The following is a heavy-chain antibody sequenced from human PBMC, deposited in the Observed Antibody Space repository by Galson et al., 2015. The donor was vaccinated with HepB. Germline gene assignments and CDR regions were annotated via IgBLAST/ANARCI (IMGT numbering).Heavy chain of an antibody. CDR2: IRSKANSYAT. CDR3: TRHMVRGVIITQNWFDP. D-gene: IGHD3-10*01. CDR1: GFTFSGSA. V-gene: IGHV3-73*01. Sequence: SLRLSCAASGFTFSGSAMHWVRQASGKGLEWVGRIRSKANSYATAYAASVKGRFTISRDDSKNTAYLQMNSLKTEDTAVYYCTRHMVRGVIITQNWFDPWGQGTLVTVSS. J-gene: IGHJ5*02.